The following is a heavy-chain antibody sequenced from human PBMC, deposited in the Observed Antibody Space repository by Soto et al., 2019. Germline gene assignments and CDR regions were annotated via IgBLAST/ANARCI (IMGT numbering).Heavy chain of an antibody. CDR3: ARAITIFGVVIIAGGWFDP. CDR1: GYTFTSYG. J-gene: IGHJ5*02. V-gene: IGHV1-18*04. CDR2: ISAYNGNT. D-gene: IGHD3-3*01. Sequence: QVQLVQSGAEVKKPGASVKVSCKASGYTFTSYGISWVRQAPGQGLEWMGWISAYNGNTNYAQKLQGRVTMTTDTSTSTAYKELRSLRSDDTAVYYCARAITIFGVVIIAGGWFDPWGQGTLVTVSS.